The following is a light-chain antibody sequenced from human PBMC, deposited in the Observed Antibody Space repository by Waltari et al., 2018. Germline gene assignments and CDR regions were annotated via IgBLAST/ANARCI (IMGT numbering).Light chain of an antibody. J-gene: IGLJ2*01. CDR3: ASWDGALTGVV. CDR2: MND. CDR1: TSNIGTNS. V-gene: IGLV1-47*01. Sequence: QSVLTQPPSASGAPGQWVTISCSGSTSNIGTNSVYWYLKLPGTAPKLLVSMNDRRPSGVPDRYSGSKSGTSASLAISGLRSEDEADYYCASWDGALTGVVFGGGTRLTVL.